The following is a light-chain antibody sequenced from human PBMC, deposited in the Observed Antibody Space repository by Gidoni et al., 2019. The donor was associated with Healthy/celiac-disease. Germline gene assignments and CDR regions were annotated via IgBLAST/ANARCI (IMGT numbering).Light chain of an antibody. J-gene: IGKJ4*01. CDR2: WAS. V-gene: IGKV4-1*01. CDR3: QQYYSTLALT. Sequence: DIVMTQSPDHLAVSLGERATINCKSSQSVLYSSNNKNYLAWYQQKPGQPPKLLIYWASTRESGVPDRFSGSGSGTDFTLTISSLQAEDVAVYYCQQYYSTLALTFGGXTKVEIK. CDR1: QSVLYSSNNKNY.